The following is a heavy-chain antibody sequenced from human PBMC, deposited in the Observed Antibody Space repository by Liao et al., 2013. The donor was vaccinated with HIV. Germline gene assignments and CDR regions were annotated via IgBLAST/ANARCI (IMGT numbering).Heavy chain of an antibody. Sequence: QVRLQQWGAGLLKPSETLSLTCAVYGGSFNNYYWSWIRQPPGKGLEWIGEINHSGNTNYSPSLKSRVAISVDTYKNQVSLKLSSVTAADTAVYYCARDLDWNDEGDWFDPWGQGTLVTVSS. CDR2: INHSGNT. D-gene: IGHD1-1*01. CDR1: GGSFNNYY. J-gene: IGHJ5*02. V-gene: IGHV4-34*01. CDR3: ARDLDWNDEGDWFDP.